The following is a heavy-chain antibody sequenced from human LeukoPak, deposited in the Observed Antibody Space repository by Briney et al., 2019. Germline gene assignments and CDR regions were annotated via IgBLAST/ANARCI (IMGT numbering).Heavy chain of an antibody. CDR1: GGSISSYY. J-gene: IGHJ4*02. CDR3: ARHGDSSTWSYFDY. V-gene: IGHV4-59*08. CDR2: ISYSGST. Sequence: PSETLSLTCTVSGGSISSYYWTWIRQPPGKGLEWIGYISYSGSTNYNPSLKSRVTISVDTSKNQFSLRLTSVTAADTAVYYCARHGDSSTWSYFDYWGQGTLVTVSS. D-gene: IGHD6-13*01.